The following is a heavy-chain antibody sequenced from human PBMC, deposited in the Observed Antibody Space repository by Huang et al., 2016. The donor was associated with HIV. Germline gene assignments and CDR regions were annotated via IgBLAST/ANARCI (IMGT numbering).Heavy chain of an antibody. CDR2: ISYDGSNQ. V-gene: IGHV3-30*04. CDR3: ARGSAGVLWFGEM. CDR1: GFPFSSYA. J-gene: IGHJ4*02. Sequence: QERLVESGGGVVQPGRSLRLSCAASGFPFSSYAMHWVRQDPGKGLEWVAVISYDGSNQHYVDSVKGRFTISRDNSKKMLYLQMNSLRMGDTAVYYCARGSAGVLWFGEMWGQGTLVTVSS. D-gene: IGHD3-10*01.